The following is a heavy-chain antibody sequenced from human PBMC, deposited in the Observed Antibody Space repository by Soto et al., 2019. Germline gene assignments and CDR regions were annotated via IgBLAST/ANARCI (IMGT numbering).Heavy chain of an antibody. CDR3: ARFIRSSSWYYWFDP. CDR2: INHSGST. V-gene: IGHV4-34*01. Sequence: LSLTCAVYGGSFSGYYWSWIRQPPGKGLEWIGEINHSGSTNYNPSLKSRVTISVDTSKNQFSLKLSSVTAADTAVYYCARFIRSSSWYYWFDPWGQGTLVTVSS. J-gene: IGHJ5*02. CDR1: GGSFSGYY. D-gene: IGHD6-13*01.